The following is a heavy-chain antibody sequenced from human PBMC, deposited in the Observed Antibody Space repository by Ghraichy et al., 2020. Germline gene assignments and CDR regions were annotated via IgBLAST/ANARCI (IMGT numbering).Heavy chain of an antibody. CDR1: GGSVSSGSYY. Sequence: SETLSLTCTVSGGSVSSGSYYWSWIRQPPGKGLEWIGYIYYSGSTNYNPSLKSRVTISVDTSKNQLSLKLSSVTAADTAVYYCATNSGSYSDAFDIWGQGTMVTVSS. D-gene: IGHD1-26*01. CDR3: ATNSGSYSDAFDI. CDR2: IYYSGST. V-gene: IGHV4-61*01. J-gene: IGHJ3*02.